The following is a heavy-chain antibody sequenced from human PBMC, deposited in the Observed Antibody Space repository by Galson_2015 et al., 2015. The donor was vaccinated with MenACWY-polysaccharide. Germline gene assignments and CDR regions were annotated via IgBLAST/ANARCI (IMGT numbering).Heavy chain of an antibody. D-gene: IGHD4-17*01. Sequence: SVKVSCKASGGTFSSYAISWVRQAPGQGLEWMGGIIPIFGTANYAQKFQGRVTITADESTSTAYMELSSLRSEDTAVYYYARDLDGDYVTWFDPWGQGTLVTVSS. CDR1: GGTFSSYA. V-gene: IGHV1-69*13. CDR3: ARDLDGDYVTWFDP. CDR2: IIPIFGTA. J-gene: IGHJ5*02.